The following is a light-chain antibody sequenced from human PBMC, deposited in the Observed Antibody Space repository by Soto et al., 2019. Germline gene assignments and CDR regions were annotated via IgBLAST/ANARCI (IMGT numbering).Light chain of an antibody. Sequence: EIVLTQSPATLSLSPGERATLSCRASQSVSSYLAWYQQKAGQAPRLLIYDASNRATGIPARFSGSGSGTDFTLTISRLEPEDFAMYYCQLYVSSPPGYTFGQGTKLEIK. CDR3: QLYVSSPPGYT. J-gene: IGKJ2*01. CDR1: QSVSSY. V-gene: IGKV3-20*01. CDR2: DAS.